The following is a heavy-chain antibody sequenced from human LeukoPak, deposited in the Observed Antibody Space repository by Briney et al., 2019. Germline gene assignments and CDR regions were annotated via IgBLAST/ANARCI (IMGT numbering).Heavy chain of an antibody. CDR1: GGSINTYY. Sequence: SETLSLTCTVSGGSINTYYWTRIRQPAGKGLEWIGRIYSSGNANYNPSLKSRVTMSIDTSKNQFPLKLTSVTAADTAVYYCARAAGGLYNWFDTWGQGTLVTVSS. J-gene: IGHJ5*02. CDR2: IYSSGNA. D-gene: IGHD3-16*01. CDR3: ARAAGGLYNWFDT. V-gene: IGHV4-4*07.